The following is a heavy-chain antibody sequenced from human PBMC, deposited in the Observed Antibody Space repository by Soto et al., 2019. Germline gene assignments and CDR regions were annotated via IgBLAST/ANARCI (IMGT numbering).Heavy chain of an antibody. V-gene: IGHV1-18*01. CDR3: ALGVVWSGYYPLFDY. CDR1: GYTFTSYG. D-gene: IGHD3-3*01. Sequence: ASVKVSCKASGYTFTSYGISWVRQAPGQGLEWMGWISAYNGNTNYAQKLQGRVTMTTDTSTSTAYMELRSLRSADTAVYYCALGVVWSGYYPLFDYWAQGTLDTGS. J-gene: IGHJ4*02. CDR2: ISAYNGNT.